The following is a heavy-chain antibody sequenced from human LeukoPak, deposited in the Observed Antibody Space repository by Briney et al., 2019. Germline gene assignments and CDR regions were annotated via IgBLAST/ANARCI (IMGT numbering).Heavy chain of an antibody. J-gene: IGHJ4*02. CDR3: ARVVDFWSGYLDY. D-gene: IGHD3-3*01. CDR1: GFTVSSNC. V-gene: IGHV3-66*01. CDR2: IYSGGST. Sequence: GGSLRHSCAASGFTVSSNCMSWVRQAPGKGLEWVSVIYSGGSTYYADSVKGRFTISRDNSKNTLYLQMNSLRAEDTAVYYCARVVDFWSGYLDYWGQGTLVTVSS.